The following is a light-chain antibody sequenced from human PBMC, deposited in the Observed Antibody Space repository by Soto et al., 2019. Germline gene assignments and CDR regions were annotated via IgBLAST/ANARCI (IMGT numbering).Light chain of an antibody. CDR2: EAN. V-gene: IGLV2-8*01. J-gene: IGLJ1*01. CDR1: SSDVGGYNY. CDR3: TSYAGGNNV. Sequence: QSVLTQPPSASGSPGQSVTISCTGTSSDVGGYNYVSWYQQHPGKVPKLMIYEANKRPSGVPDRFSGSKSGNTASLTVSGLQPEDEADYYCTSYAGGNNVFGTGTKVTVL.